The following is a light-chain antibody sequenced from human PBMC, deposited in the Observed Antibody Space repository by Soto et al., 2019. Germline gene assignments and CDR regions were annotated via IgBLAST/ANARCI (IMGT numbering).Light chain of an antibody. CDR2: AAS. CDR1: QSVSSSY. CDR3: QQYGSSPLVT. Sequence: EIVLTQSPGTLSLSPGERATLSCRASQSVSSSYLAWYQQKPGQAPRLLIYAASSRATGIPDRFSGSGSGTDFTLTISSLEPADFAVYYCQQYGSSPLVTFGQGTRLEIK. J-gene: IGKJ5*01. V-gene: IGKV3-20*01.